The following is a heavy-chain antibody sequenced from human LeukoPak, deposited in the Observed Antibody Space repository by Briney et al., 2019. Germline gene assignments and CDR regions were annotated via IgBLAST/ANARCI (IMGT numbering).Heavy chain of an antibody. D-gene: IGHD1-20*01. CDR2: ISGNGRDT. CDR3: AKNVNGGNWYYFDY. V-gene: IGHV3-23*01. CDR1: GFTFSSYA. J-gene: IGHJ4*02. Sequence: GGSLRLSCAASGFTFSSYAMAWVRQAPGKGLGWVSAISGNGRDTYYPDSVRGLFTISRDNSKNTLYLQMSSLRAEDTAIFYCAKNVNGGNWYYFDYWGQGTLVTVSS.